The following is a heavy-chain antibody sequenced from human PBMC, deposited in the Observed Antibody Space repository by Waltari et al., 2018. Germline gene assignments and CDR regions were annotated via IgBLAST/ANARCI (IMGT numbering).Heavy chain of an antibody. CDR2: IYHSGST. V-gene: IGHV4-38-2*01. J-gene: IGHJ3*02. Sequence: QVQLQESGPGLVKPSETLSLTCAVSGYSISSGYYWGWIRQPPGKGLEWIGSIYHSGSTYYNPSLKSRVTISVDTSKNQFSLKLSSVTAADTAVYYCARAGIAAAGPVSAFDIWGQETMVTVSS. CDR3: ARAGIAAAGPVSAFDI. CDR1: GYSISSGYY. D-gene: IGHD6-13*01.